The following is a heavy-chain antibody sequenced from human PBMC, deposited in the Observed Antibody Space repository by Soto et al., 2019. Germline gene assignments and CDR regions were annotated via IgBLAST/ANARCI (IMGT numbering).Heavy chain of an antibody. V-gene: IGHV1-8*01. CDR2: MNPGSGDT. CDR1: GYTFTNND. D-gene: IGHD3-16*01. CDR3: ARMATFGSLNWFDP. Sequence: ASVKVSCKASGYTFTNNDVTWVRQATGQGLEWMGWMNPGSGDTGYAQKFQGRVTMTRDISIATAYMELSSLRSDDTAIYYCARMATFGSLNWFDPWGQGALVTVSS. J-gene: IGHJ5*02.